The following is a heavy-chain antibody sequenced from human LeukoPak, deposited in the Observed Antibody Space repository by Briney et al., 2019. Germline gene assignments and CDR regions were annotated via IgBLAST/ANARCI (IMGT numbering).Heavy chain of an antibody. Sequence: GGSLRLSCTVSGFTFSNDCMQWVRQAPGKGLLWLSRISGDVTTTNYADSVKGRFTISRDNAKNTLYLQMDSLRAEDTAVYYCAGTWSFDYWGQGTLVTVSS. CDR2: ISGDVTTT. V-gene: IGHV3-74*01. J-gene: IGHJ4*02. CDR3: AGTWSFDY. CDR1: GFTFSNDC. D-gene: IGHD2-15*01.